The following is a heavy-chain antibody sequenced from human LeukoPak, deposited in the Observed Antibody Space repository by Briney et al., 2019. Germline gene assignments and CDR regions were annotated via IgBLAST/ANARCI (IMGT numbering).Heavy chain of an antibody. Sequence: ASVKVSCKASGGTFSSYAISWVRQAPGQGLEWMGRIIPILGIANYAQKFQGRVTITADKSTSTAYMELSSLRSEDTALYYCGKGSFYDSSGYYPPVAHWGQGTLVTVSS. CDR1: GGTFSSYA. D-gene: IGHD3-22*01. CDR2: IIPILGIA. V-gene: IGHV1-69*04. CDR3: GKGSFYDSSGYYPPVAH. J-gene: IGHJ4*02.